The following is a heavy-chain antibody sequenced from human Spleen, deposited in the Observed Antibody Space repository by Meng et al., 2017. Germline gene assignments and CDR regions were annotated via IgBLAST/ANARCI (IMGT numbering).Heavy chain of an antibody. CDR3: ARGPTTMAHDFDY. D-gene: IGHD4-11*01. CDR2: INHSGST. V-gene: IGHV4-34*01. Sequence: QVQLRQWGAGLLKSSGTLSRTCVVSGGSFSDYYWSWIRQPPGKGLEWIGEINHSGSTNYNPSLESRATISVDTSQNNLSLKLSSVTAADSAVYYCARGPTTMAHDFDYWGQRTLVTVSS. J-gene: IGHJ4*02. CDR1: GGSFSDYY.